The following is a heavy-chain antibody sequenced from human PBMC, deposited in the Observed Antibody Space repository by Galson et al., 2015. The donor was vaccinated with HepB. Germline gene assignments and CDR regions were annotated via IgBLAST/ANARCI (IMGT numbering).Heavy chain of an antibody. V-gene: IGHV1-69*04. CDR3: ARDLGGDSGYDRLDY. CDR1: GGTFSSYT. CDR2: IIPILGIA. D-gene: IGHD5-12*01. J-gene: IGHJ4*02. Sequence: SVKVSCKASGGTFSSYTISWVRQAPGQGLEWMGRIIPILGIANYAQKFQGRVTITADKSTSTAYMELSSLRSEDTAVYYCARDLGGDSGYDRLDYWGQGTLVTVSS.